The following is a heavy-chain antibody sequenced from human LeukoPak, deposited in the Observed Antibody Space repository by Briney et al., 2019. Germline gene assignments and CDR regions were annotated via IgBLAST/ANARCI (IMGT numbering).Heavy chain of an antibody. D-gene: IGHD3-10*01. CDR2: IRYDGSNK. CDR3: AKGVGVVRACYGSGSFFDS. Sequence: PGGSLRLSCAASGFTFSSYGMHWVRQAPGKGLEWVAFIRYDGSNKYYADSVKGRFTISRDNSKNTLYLQMNSLRAEDTAVYYCAKGVGVVRACYGSGSFFDSWGQGTLVTVSS. J-gene: IGHJ4*02. V-gene: IGHV3-30*02. CDR1: GFTFSSYG.